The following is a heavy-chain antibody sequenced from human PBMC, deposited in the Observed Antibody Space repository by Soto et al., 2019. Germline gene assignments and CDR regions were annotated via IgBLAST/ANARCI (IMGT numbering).Heavy chain of an antibody. CDR3: AREGPAPYYYYGMDV. CDR2: ISAYNGNT. J-gene: IGHJ6*02. V-gene: IGHV1-18*01. Sequence: QVQLVQSGGEVKKPGASVKVSCKTSGYSFTTYGISWVRQAPGQGLEWMGWISAYNGNTNYAQKLQDRVTMTTDTSTSTAYMGLRSLRSDDTAVYYCAREGPAPYYYYGMDVWGQGSRVTVSS. CDR1: GYSFTTYG.